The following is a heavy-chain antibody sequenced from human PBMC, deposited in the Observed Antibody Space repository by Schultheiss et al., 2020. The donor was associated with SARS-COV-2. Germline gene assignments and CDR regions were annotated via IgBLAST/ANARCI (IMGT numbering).Heavy chain of an antibody. Sequence: SETLSLTCAVYGGSFSGYYWRWIRQPPGKGLEWIGEINHSGSTNYNPSLKSRVTISVDTSKNQFSLKLSSVTAADTAVYYCARRYSSSSMGWFDPWGQGTLVTVSS. CDR2: INHSGST. CDR1: GGSFSGYY. V-gene: IGHV4-34*01. D-gene: IGHD6-6*01. J-gene: IGHJ5*02. CDR3: ARRYSSSSMGWFDP.